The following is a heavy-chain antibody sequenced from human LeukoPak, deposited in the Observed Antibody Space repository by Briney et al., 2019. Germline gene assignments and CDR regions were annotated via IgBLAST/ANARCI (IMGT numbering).Heavy chain of an antibody. CDR2: INHSGST. D-gene: IGHD3-10*01. CDR1: GGSFSGYY. V-gene: IGHV4-34*01. CDR3: ARDYYGSGSYDY. Sequence: SETLSLTCAVYGGSFSGYYWSWIRQPPGKGLEWVGEINHSGSTNYNPSLKSRVTISVDTSKNQFSLKLSSVTAADTAVYYCARDYYGSGSYDYWGQGTLVTVSS. J-gene: IGHJ4*02.